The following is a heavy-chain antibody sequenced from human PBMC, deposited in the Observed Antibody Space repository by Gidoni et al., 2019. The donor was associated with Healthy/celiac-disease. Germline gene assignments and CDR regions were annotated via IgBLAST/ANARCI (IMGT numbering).Heavy chain of an antibody. CDR2: IWYDGSNK. CDR3: ARDHGSSGWYNYFDY. J-gene: IGHJ4*02. CDR1: GFTFSSYG. Sequence: QVQLVESGGGVVQPGRSLRLSCAASGFTFSSYGMHWVRQAPGKGLEWVAVIWYDGSNKYYADSVKGRFTISRDNSKNTLYLQMNSLRAEDTAVYYCARDHGSSGWYNYFDYWGQGTLVTVSS. D-gene: IGHD6-19*01. V-gene: IGHV3-33*01.